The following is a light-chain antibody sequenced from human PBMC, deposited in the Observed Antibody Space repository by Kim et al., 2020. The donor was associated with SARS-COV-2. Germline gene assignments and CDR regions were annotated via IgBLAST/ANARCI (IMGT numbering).Light chain of an antibody. CDR2: GAS. CDR1: QSVSSN. V-gene: IGKV3-15*01. CDR3: QQYNNWWRT. J-gene: IGKJ1*01. Sequence: VSPGERATLSGRASQSVSSNLAWYQQKPGQAPRLLIYGASTRATGIPARFCGSGSGTEFTLTISSLQSEDFAVYYCQQYNNWWRTFGQGTKVDIK.